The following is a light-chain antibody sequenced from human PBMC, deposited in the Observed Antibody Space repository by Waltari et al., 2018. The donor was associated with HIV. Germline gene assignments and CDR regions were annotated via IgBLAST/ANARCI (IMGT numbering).Light chain of an antibody. CDR2: RKN. Sequence: QSVMTQPPSASGTPGQRVTISCSGSSSNIGRNYVNWYQQLPGTTPKLLVYRKNQRPSGVPDRFSGSKSGTSASLASSGLRSEDEADYYCAAWDDSLSGSWVFGGGTQVTVL. CDR1: SSNIGRNY. J-gene: IGLJ3*02. CDR3: AAWDDSLSGSWV. V-gene: IGLV1-47*01.